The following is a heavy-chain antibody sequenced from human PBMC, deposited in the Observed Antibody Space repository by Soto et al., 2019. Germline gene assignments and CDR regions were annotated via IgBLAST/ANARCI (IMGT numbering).Heavy chain of an antibody. V-gene: IGHV1-18*01. CDR2: INGYNGNT. Sequence: QVQLMQSGGEVKKPGASVKVSCKASGYIFSNFGVNWVRQAPGQGLEWMGWINGYNGNTNYAQKVQSRVTMTTDTSTSTVYMELRSLTSDDTAGYFCARGSSPVDFHHWGKGTLVTVSS. CDR3: ARGSSPVDFHH. CDR1: GYIFSNFG. J-gene: IGHJ4*02. D-gene: IGHD6-13*01.